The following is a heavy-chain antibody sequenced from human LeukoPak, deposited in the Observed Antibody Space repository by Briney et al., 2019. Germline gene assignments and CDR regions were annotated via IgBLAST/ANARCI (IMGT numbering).Heavy chain of an antibody. CDR1: GGSISSGGYY. CDR3: ARESSSGWYFFDY. V-gene: IGHV4-31*03. D-gene: IGHD6-19*01. CDR2: IYYSGST. Sequence: TLSLTCTVSGGSISSGGYYWSWIRQHPGKGLEWIGYIYYSGSTYYNPSLKSRVTISVDTSKNQFSLKLSSVTAADTAVYYCARESSSGWYFFDYWGQGTLVTVSS. J-gene: IGHJ4*02.